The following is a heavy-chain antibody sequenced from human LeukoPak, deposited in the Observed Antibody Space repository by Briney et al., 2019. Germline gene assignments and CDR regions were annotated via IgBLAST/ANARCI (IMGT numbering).Heavy chain of an antibody. CDR3: AKDLRYCSSTSCY. D-gene: IGHD2-2*01. Sequence: GGSLRLSCAASGFTFSNYAMSWVRQAPGKGLEWVSGISGSAGKTYYADSVKGRFTISRDNSKNTLYLQMNSLRAEDTAVYYCAKDLRYCSSTSCYWGQGTLVTVSS. CDR1: GFTFSNYA. CDR2: ISGSAGKT. J-gene: IGHJ4*02. V-gene: IGHV3-23*01.